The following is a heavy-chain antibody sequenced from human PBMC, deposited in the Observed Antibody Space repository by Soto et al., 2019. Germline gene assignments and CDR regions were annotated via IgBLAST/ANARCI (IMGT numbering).Heavy chain of an antibody. CDR2: ISYSGST. Sequence: SETLSLTCTVSGGSISDGYYWSWIRQHPGKGLEWIGSISYSGSTSYNPSLKSRLTISVDRSKSQFSLNLSSVTAADTAVYYCARRDRSGYSYWLDTWGQGTLVTAPQ. J-gene: IGHJ5*02. CDR3: ARRDRSGYSYWLDT. CDR1: GGSISDGYY. V-gene: IGHV4-31*03. D-gene: IGHD3-22*01.